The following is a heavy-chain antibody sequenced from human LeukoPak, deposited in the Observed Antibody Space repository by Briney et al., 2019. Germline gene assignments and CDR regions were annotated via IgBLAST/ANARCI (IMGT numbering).Heavy chain of an antibody. J-gene: IGHJ4*02. D-gene: IGHD5-18*01. CDR1: AFTFSGYA. V-gene: IGHV3-23*01. Sequence: GGSLRVSCAASAFTFSGYAMSWVRQAPGKGLEWVSTISASASSTYYVDSVRGRFTISRDNSKNTLYLQMNSLRAEDTAVYYCARDLKEDTALIDYWGQGTLVTVSS. CDR2: ISASASST. CDR3: ARDLKEDTALIDY.